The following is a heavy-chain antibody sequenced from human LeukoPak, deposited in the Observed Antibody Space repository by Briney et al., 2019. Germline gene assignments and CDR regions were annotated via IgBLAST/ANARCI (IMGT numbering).Heavy chain of an antibody. D-gene: IGHD1-26*01. CDR3: ARGSGSYYGFFGY. V-gene: IGHV4-34*01. CDR1: GGSFSGYY. Sequence: SETLSLTCAVYGGSFSGYYWSWIRQPPGKGLEWIGEINHSGSTNYNPSLKSRVTISVDTSKNQFSLKLSSVTAADTAVYYCARGSGSYYGFFGYWGQGTLVTVSS. J-gene: IGHJ4*02. CDR2: INHSGST.